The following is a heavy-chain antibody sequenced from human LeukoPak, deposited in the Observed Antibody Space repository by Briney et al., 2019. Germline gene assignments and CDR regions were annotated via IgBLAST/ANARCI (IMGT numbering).Heavy chain of an antibody. CDR3: ARSDYYDYRQIDF. J-gene: IGHJ4*02. V-gene: IGHV4-39*01. CDR1: GDSISTSSYY. CDR2: IYYSGIT. D-gene: IGHD3-22*01. Sequence: SETLSLTCTVSGDSISTSSYYWGWIRQPPGKGLEWLGSIYYSGITHYNPSLKRRVTIYVDTSRNQFSLHLYSVTAADTAVFYCARSDYYDYRQIDFWGQGTLVTGPS.